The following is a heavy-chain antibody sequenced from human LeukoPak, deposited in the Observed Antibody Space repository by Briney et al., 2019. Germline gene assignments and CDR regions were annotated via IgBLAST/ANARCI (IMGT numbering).Heavy chain of an antibody. J-gene: IGHJ6*02. CDR2: IYSGGST. CDR1: GFTVSSNY. CDR3: ARDLWEVVVAATHYHYYYGMDV. D-gene: IGHD2-15*01. V-gene: IGHV3-53*05. Sequence: AGGSLRLSCAASGFTVSSNYMSWVRQAPGKGLEWVSVIYSGGSTYYADSVKGRFTISRDNSKNTLYLQMNSLRAEDTAVYYCARDLWEVVVAATHYHYYYGMDVWGQGTTVTVSS.